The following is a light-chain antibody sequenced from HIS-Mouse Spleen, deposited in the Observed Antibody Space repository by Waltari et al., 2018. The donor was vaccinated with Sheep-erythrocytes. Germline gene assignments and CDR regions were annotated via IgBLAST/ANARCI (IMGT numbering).Light chain of an antibody. CDR2: EGS. V-gene: IGLV2-23*01. J-gene: IGLJ3*02. Sequence: QSALTQPASVSGSPGQSITISCTGTSRDVGSYNLASWYQQHPGKAPKLMIYEGSKRPSGVSNRFSGSKSGNTASPTISGLQAEDEADYYCCSYAGSSTPWVFGGGTKLTVL. CDR3: CSYAGSSTPWV. CDR1: SRDVGSYNL.